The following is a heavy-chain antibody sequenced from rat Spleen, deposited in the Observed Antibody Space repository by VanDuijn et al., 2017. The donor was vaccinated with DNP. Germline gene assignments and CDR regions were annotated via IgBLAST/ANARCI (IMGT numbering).Heavy chain of an antibody. J-gene: IGHJ2*01. CDR3: TSNPHIRTAAPFDY. CDR1: GFTFRNYG. Sequence: EVQLVESGGGLVQPGRSLKLSCAALGFTFRNYGMAWVRQTPTKGLEWVASITYDGGNTYYPDSVKGRFTISRDNAKSTLYLQVNSLRSEDTATYYCTSNPHIRTAAPFDYWGQGVMVTVSS. D-gene: IGHD3-8*01. V-gene: IGHV5S23*01. CDR2: ITYDGGNT.